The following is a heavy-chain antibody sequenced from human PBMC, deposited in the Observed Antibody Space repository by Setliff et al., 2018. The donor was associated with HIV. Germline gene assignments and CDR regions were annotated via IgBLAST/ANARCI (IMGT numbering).Heavy chain of an antibody. CDR1: GYTFTGYY. V-gene: IGHV1-2*02. CDR3: ARGHGILLWFGEPYFDY. Sequence: ASVKVSCKASGYTFTGYYMHWVRQAPGQGLEWMGWINPNNGCTNYAQKFQGRVTITRKTSISTAYMELSSLRSEDTAVYYCARGHGILLWFGEPYFDYWGQGTLVTVSS. CDR2: INPNNGCT. J-gene: IGHJ4*02. D-gene: IGHD3-10*01.